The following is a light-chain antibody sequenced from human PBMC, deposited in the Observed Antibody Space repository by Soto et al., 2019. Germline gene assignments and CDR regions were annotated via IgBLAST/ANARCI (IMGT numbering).Light chain of an antibody. V-gene: IGKV1-39*01. J-gene: IGKJ2*01. Sequence: DIQMTQSPSSLSASVGDSVTITCRASQTISTYLNWYQQKPGKAPKLLIYAASTLQSGVPSRFSGSGSGKDFPLTINSLQPEDFATYYRQQSQGIPYTFGQGTKLEIK. CDR3: QQSQGIPYT. CDR1: QTISTY. CDR2: AAS.